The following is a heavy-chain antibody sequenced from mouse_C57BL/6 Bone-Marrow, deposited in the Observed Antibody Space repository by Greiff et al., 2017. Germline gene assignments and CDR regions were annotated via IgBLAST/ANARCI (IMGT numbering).Heavy chain of an antibody. V-gene: IGHV1-69*01. CDR3: ARAGYYSYYFDY. Sequence: QVQLQQPGAELVMPGASVKLSCKASGYTFTSYWMHWVKQRPGQGLEWIGEIDPSDSYTNYNQKFKGKSTLTVDKSSSTAYMQLSSLTSEDSAVYYCARAGYYSYYFDYWGQGTTLTVSS. CDR1: GYTFTSYW. D-gene: IGHD2-3*01. J-gene: IGHJ2*01. CDR2: IDPSDSYT.